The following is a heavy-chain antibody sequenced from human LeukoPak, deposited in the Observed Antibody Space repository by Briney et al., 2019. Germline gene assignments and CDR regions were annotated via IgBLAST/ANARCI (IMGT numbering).Heavy chain of an antibody. CDR2: INPNSGGT. CDR3: ARDHEYCSSTSCPSAYYYYGMDV. CDR1: GYTFTGYY. V-gene: IGHV1-2*02. J-gene: IGHJ6*02. D-gene: IGHD2-2*01. Sequence: GASVKVSCKASGYTFTGYYMHWVRQAPGQGLEWMGWINPNSGGTNYAQKFQGRVTMTRDTSISTAYMELSRLRSDDTAVYYCARDHEYCSSTSCPSAYYYYGMDVWGQGTTVTVSS.